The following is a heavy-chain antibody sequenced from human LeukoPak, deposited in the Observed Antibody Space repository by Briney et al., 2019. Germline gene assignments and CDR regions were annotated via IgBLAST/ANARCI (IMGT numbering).Heavy chain of an antibody. CDR3: TTLASGYDFDY. D-gene: IGHD5-12*01. CDR2: IKSKTDGGTT. V-gene: IGHV3-15*01. CDR1: GFTFSNAW. Sequence: GGSLRLSCAASGFTFSNAWMSWVRQAPGKGLEWVGRIKSKTDGGTTDYAAPVKGRLTISRDDSKNTLYLQMNSLKTEDTAVYYCTTLASGYDFDYWGQGTLVTVSS. J-gene: IGHJ4*02.